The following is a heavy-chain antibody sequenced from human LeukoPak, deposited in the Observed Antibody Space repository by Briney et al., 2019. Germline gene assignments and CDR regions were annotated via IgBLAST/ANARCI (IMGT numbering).Heavy chain of an antibody. D-gene: IGHD6-13*01. V-gene: IGHV1-2*02. J-gene: IGHJ6*02. CDR3: ARDQVKQQLVSALFYYYYGMDV. CDR1: GYTFTCYY. Sequence: ASVKVSCKASGYTFTCYYMHWVRQAPGQGLEWMGWINPNSGGTNYAQKFQGRVTMTRDTSISTAYMELSRLRSDDTAVYYCARDQVKQQLVSALFYYYYGMDVWGQGTTVTVSS. CDR2: INPNSGGT.